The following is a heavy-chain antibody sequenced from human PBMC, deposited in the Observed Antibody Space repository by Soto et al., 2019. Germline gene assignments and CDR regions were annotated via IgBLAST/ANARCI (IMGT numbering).Heavy chain of an antibody. CDR3: ARDLHQYPNYYYYYGMDV. CDR2: IYTSGST. Sequence: SETLSLTCTVSGGSVSSYYWSWIRQPAGKGLEWIGRIYTSGSTNYNPSLKSRVTMSVDTSKNQFSLKLSSVTAADTAVYYCARDLHQYPNYYYYYGMDVWGQGTTVTVSS. J-gene: IGHJ6*02. V-gene: IGHV4-4*07. D-gene: IGHD4-4*01. CDR1: GGSVSSYY.